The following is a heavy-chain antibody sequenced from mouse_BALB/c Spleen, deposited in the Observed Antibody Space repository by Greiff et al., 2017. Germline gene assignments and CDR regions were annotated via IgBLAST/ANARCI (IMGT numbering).Heavy chain of an antibody. CDR1: GYTFTSYW. CDR3: ARKHYDFDY. CDR2: INPSTGYT. J-gene: IGHJ2*01. D-gene: IGHD1-1*01. Sequence: VKLVESGAELAKPGASVKMSCKASGYTFTSYWMHWVKQRPGQGLEWIGYINPSTGYTEYNQKFKDKATLTADKSSSTAYMQLSSLTSEDSAVYYCARKHYDFDYWGQGTTLTVSS. V-gene: IGHV1-7*01.